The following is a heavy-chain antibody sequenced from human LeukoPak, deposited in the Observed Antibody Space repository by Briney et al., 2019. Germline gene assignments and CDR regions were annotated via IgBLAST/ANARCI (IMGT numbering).Heavy chain of an antibody. D-gene: IGHD4-17*01. CDR2: SSGSGGST. CDR1: GFTFSSNG. J-gene: IGHJ4*02. CDR3: ARGPYMTTVTHFDY. Sequence: PGGSLRLSCAVSGFTFSSNGMSWVRQAPGKGLEWVSGSSGSGGSTYYADSVKGRFTISRDNSKNTLYLQMNSLRAEDTAVYYCARGPYMTTVTHFDYWGQGTRVTVSS. V-gene: IGHV3-23*01.